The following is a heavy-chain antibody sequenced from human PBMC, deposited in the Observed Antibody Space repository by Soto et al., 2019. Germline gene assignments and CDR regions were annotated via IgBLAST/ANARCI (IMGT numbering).Heavy chain of an antibody. Sequence: QVQLVQSGAEVKKPGSSVKVSCKASGGTFSSYAISWVRQAPGQGLEWMGGIIPIFGTANYAQKFQGRVTITADESTSTAYMELSSLRSEDTAVYYCARDCGGYCYPSPEYYYYGMDVWGQGTTVTVSS. V-gene: IGHV1-69*12. CDR3: ARDCGGYCYPSPEYYYYGMDV. J-gene: IGHJ6*02. CDR1: GGTFSSYA. D-gene: IGHD2-21*02. CDR2: IIPIFGTA.